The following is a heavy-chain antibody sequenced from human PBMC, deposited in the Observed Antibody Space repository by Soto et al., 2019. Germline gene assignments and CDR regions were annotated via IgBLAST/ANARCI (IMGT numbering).Heavy chain of an antibody. Sequence: SETLSLTCSVSGGSISSSSYYWGWIRQPPGKGLEWIGSIYYSGSTYYNPSLKSRVTISVDTSKNQFSLKLSSVTAADTAVYYCARHSDHPYDYWGQGTLVTVSS. V-gene: IGHV4-39*01. CDR2: IYYSGST. CDR1: GGSISSSSYY. J-gene: IGHJ4*02. CDR3: ARHSDHPYDY.